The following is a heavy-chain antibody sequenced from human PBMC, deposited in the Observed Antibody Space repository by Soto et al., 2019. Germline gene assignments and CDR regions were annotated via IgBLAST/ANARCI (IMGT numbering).Heavy chain of an antibody. CDR1: GFTFSSYS. CDR2: ISSSSSTI. CDR3: ARDRGDAFDI. V-gene: IGHV3-48*02. Sequence: EVQLVESGGGLVQPGGSLRLSCAASGFTFSSYSMNWVRQAPGKGLEWVSYISSSSSTIYYADSVKGRFTISRDNAKNSVYLQMNSLRDEDMAVYYCARDRGDAFDIWGQGTMVTVSS. J-gene: IGHJ3*02.